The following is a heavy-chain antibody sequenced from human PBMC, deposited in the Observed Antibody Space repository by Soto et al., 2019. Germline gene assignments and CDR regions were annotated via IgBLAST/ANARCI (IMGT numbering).Heavy chain of an antibody. Sequence: SETLSLTCAVYGGSFSGYYWSWIRQPPGKGLEWIGEINHSGSTNYNPSLKSRVTISVDTSKNQFSLKLSSVTAADTAVYYCAREVVLRYFEWLLYTNWFDPWGQGTLVTVSS. D-gene: IGHD3-9*01. CDR2: INHSGST. CDR1: GGSFSGYY. V-gene: IGHV4-34*01. CDR3: AREVVLRYFEWLLYTNWFDP. J-gene: IGHJ5*02.